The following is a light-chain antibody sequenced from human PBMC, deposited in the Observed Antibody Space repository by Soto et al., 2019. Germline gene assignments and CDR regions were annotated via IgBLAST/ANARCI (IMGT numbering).Light chain of an antibody. CDR2: GAS. CDR3: QQYVSSGWT. CDR1: QSVSSSY. Sequence: EIVLTQSPGTLSLSPGERATLSCRASQSVSSSYLSWYQQKPGQAPRLLIYGASSRATGIPDRFSGSGSGKDFTLTISRLELEDLAVYYCQQYVSSGWTFGPGTKVKIK. V-gene: IGKV3-20*01. J-gene: IGKJ1*01.